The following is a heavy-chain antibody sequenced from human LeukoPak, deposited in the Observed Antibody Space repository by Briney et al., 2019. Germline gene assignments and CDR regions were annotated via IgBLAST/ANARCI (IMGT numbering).Heavy chain of an antibody. CDR3: AGGPSRRGYAARPFDY. V-gene: IGHV1-69*01. Sequence: ASVKVSCKASGGTFSSYAISWVRQAPGQGLEWMGGIIPIFGTANYAQKFQGRVTITADESTSTAYMELSSLRSEDTAVYYCAGGPSRRGYAARPFDYWGQGTLVTVSS. J-gene: IGHJ4*02. CDR2: IIPIFGTA. CDR1: GGTFSSYA. D-gene: IGHD5-12*01.